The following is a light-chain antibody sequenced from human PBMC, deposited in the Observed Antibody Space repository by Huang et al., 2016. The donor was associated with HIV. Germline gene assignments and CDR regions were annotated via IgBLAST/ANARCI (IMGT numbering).Light chain of an antibody. CDR3: QQRSNRPPLT. J-gene: IGKJ4*01. CDR1: QSVSSY. CDR2: DAS. V-gene: IGKV3-11*01. Sequence: EIILTQSPATLSLSPGERATLSCRASQSVSSYLAWYQQKPGQAPRLLIYDASTRATGIPARFSGSGSGTDFTLTISSLEPEDFAVYYCQQRSNRPPLTFGGGTKVEIK.